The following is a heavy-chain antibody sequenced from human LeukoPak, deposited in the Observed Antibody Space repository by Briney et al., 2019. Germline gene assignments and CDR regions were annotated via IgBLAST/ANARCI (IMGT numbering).Heavy chain of an antibody. D-gene: IGHD5-12*01. Sequence: SETLSLTCAVYGGSFSGYYWSWIRQPPGKGLEWIGEINHSGSTNYNPSLKSRVTISVDTSKNQFSLKLSSVTAADTAVYYCARAASGGYVDAFDIWGQGTMVTVSS. V-gene: IGHV4-34*01. CDR2: INHSGST. CDR1: GGSFSGYY. CDR3: ARAASGGYVDAFDI. J-gene: IGHJ3*02.